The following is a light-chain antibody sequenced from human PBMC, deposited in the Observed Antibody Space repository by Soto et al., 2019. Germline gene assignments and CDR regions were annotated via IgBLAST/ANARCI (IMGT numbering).Light chain of an antibody. CDR2: GAS. J-gene: IGKJ5*01. CDR1: QSVSIN. V-gene: IGKV3-11*01. CDR3: QQRNTWPPIT. Sequence: ETVLTQSPSTLSLSPGERATLSCRASQSVSINLAWYQQKPGQAPRLLIYGASTRATGIPARFSGSRSGTDFTLTISSLEPEDFALYYCQQRNTWPPITFGQGTRLEIK.